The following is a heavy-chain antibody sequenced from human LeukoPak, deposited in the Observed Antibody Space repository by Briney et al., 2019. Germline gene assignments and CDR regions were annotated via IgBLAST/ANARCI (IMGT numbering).Heavy chain of an antibody. J-gene: IGHJ4*02. CDR1: GFTFSSYG. V-gene: IGHV3-33*03. D-gene: IGHD2-2*01. Sequence: GGSLRLSCAASGFTFSSYGMHWVRQAPGKGLEWVALIWYDGSNKYYADSVKGRFTISRDNAKNSLYLQMNSLRAEDTAVYYCAKDFTLTADIVVVPAAVDYWGQGTLVTVSS. CDR2: IWYDGSNK. CDR3: AKDFTLTADIVVVPAAVDY.